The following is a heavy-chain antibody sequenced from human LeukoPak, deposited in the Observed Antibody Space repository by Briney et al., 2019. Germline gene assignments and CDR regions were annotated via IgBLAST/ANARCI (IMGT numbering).Heavy chain of an antibody. CDR3: AKEPLPPYDFWSGYWDY. CDR2: IDTGTSTI. Sequence: GGSLRLSCAASRFTVSSNYMSWVRQAPGKGLEWVSYIDTGTSTIYYADSVKGRFTISKDNSKNTLYLQMNSLRAEDTAVYYYAKEPLPPYDFWSGYWDYWGQGTLVTVSS. D-gene: IGHD3-3*01. J-gene: IGHJ4*02. V-gene: IGHV3-48*01. CDR1: RFTVSSNY.